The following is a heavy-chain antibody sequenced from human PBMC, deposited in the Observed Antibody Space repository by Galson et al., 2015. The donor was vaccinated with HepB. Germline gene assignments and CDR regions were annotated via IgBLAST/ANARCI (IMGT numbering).Heavy chain of an antibody. V-gene: IGHV5-51*01. CDR3: ARQSHVLLWFGELSGWFDP. D-gene: IGHD3-10*01. CDR1: GYSFTSYW. Sequence: QSGAEVKKPGESLKISCKGSGYSFTSYWIGWVRQMPGKGLEWMGIIYPGDSDTRYSPSFQGQVTISADKSISTAYLQWSSLKASDTAMHYCARQSHVLLWFGELSGWFDPWGQGTLVTVSS. CDR2: IYPGDSDT. J-gene: IGHJ5*02.